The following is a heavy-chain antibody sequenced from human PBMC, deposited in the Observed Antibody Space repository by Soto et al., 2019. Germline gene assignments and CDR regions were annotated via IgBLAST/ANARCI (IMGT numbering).Heavy chain of an antibody. CDR2: FYNGGTT. Sequence: SETLSLTCTVSGGSISPYYWSWIRQPPGKGLEWIGVFYNGGTTNYSPSLKSRVTISVDTSKNQFSLKLNSVTAADTAVYYCARDGSERPATYWGQGILVTVSS. D-gene: IGHD3-10*01. CDR1: GGSISPYY. CDR3: ARDGSERPATY. J-gene: IGHJ4*02. V-gene: IGHV4-59*01.